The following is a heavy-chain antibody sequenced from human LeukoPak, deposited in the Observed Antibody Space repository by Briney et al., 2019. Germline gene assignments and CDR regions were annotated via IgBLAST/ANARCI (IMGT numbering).Heavy chain of an antibody. CDR2: IRSKAYGGTT. Sequence: GGSLRLSCTASGFTFGDYAVSWFRQAPGKGLEWVGFIRSKAYGGTTEYAASVKGRFTISRDDSKSIAYLQMNSLKTEDTAVYYCTRDVITMVWGVIPFDYGGQGTLVTVSS. J-gene: IGHJ4*02. V-gene: IGHV3-49*03. D-gene: IGHD3-10*01. CDR1: GFTFGDYA. CDR3: TRDVITMVWGVIPFDY.